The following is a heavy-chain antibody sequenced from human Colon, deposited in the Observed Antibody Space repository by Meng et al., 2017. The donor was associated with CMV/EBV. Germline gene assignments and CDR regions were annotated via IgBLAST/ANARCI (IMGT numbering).Heavy chain of an antibody. Sequence: GGSLRLSCASSVFTFSSYEMNWVRQAPGKGLEWISYISSGSTIYYADSVKGRFTISRDNAKNSLYLQMNSLRAEDTAVYYCARDPVGGAWIHDAFDIWGQGTMVTVSS. CDR1: VFTFSSYE. D-gene: IGHD3-16*01. J-gene: IGHJ3*02. CDR2: ISSGSTI. V-gene: IGHV3-48*03. CDR3: ARDPVGGAWIHDAFDI.